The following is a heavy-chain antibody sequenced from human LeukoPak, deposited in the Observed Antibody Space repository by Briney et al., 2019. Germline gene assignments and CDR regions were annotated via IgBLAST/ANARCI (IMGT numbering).Heavy chain of an antibody. D-gene: IGHD3-10*01. CDR2: IIPIFGTA. CDR3: ARGENGAGSPYYYYYYMDV. Sequence: SVKVSCKASGGTFSSYAISWVRQAPGQGLEWMGGIIPIFGTANYAQKFQGRVTITTDESTSTAYMELSSLRSEDTAVYYCARGENGAGSPYYYYYYMDVWGKGTTVTVSS. CDR1: GGTFSSYA. V-gene: IGHV1-69*05. J-gene: IGHJ6*03.